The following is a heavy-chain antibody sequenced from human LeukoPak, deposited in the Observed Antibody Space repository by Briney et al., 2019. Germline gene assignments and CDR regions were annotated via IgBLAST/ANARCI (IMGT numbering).Heavy chain of an antibody. CDR3: ARFAVHRRLVVAGQFGLDY. D-gene: IGHD6-19*01. J-gene: IGHJ4*02. CDR1: GYTFTSYY. Sequence: ASVKVPCKASGYTFTSYYIHWVRQAPGQGLEWMGIINPSGGNTNYAQKFQGRVTMTRDTSTSTVYMELSSLRSEDTAVYYCARFAVHRRLVVAGQFGLDYWGQGTLVTVSS. CDR2: INPSGGNT. V-gene: IGHV1-46*01.